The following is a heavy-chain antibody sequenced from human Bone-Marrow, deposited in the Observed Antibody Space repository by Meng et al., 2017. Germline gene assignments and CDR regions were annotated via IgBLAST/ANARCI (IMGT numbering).Heavy chain of an antibody. D-gene: IGHD6-13*01. CDR3: ARDGTGGSSSFYY. CDR1: GGSVRSSNW. Sequence: QEGVPESARARVKRSGALSLPCAGSGGSVRSSNWRSWVRRPPGKGLEWIGQIYHSGSTNYNPSLKSRVTISVDKSKNQFSLKLSSVTAADTAVYYCARDGTGGSSSFYYWGQGTLVTVSS. CDR2: IYHSGST. V-gene: IGHV4-4*02. J-gene: IGHJ4*02.